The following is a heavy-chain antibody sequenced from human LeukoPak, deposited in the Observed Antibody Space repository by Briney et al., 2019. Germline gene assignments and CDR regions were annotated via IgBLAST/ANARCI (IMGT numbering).Heavy chain of an antibody. CDR2: IYYSGST. V-gene: IGHV4-59*01. CDR3: ARSILTVAGPFDY. CDR1: GGSISSYY. J-gene: IGHJ4*02. D-gene: IGHD6-19*01. Sequence: SETLSLTCTVSGGSISSYYWSWIRQPPGKGLEWIGYIYYSGSTNYNPSLKSRVTMSVDTSKNQFSPKLSSVTAADTAVYFCARSILTVAGPFDYWGQGTLVTVSS.